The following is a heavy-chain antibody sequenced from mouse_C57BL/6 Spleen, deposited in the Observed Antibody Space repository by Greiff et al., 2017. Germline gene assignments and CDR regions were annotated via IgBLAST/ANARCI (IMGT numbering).Heavy chain of an antibody. Sequence: EVQLQQSGPELVKPGASVKISCKASGYSFTGYYMNWVKQSPEKSLEWIGEINPSTGGTTYNQKFKAKDTLTVDKSSSTAYMQLKSLTSEDSAVYYCASPSITTVASYAMDYWGQGTSVTVSS. CDR1: GYSFTGYY. CDR3: ASPSITTVASYAMDY. V-gene: IGHV1-42*01. D-gene: IGHD1-1*01. J-gene: IGHJ4*01. CDR2: INPSTGGT.